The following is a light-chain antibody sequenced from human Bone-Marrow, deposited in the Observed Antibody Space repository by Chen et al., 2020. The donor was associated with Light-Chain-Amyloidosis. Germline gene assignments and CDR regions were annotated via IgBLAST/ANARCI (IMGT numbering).Light chain of an antibody. V-gene: IGKV1-5*03. Sequence: DTQMTQSPSTLSVSVGDRVTITCRASQSISTWLAWDQQKPGKAPKLLISKASNLESGVPSRFSGSRSGTEFTLTISSLQPDDFATYYCQQYNSYWTFGQGTKVEIK. J-gene: IGKJ1*01. CDR3: QQYNSYWT. CDR1: QSISTW. CDR2: KAS.